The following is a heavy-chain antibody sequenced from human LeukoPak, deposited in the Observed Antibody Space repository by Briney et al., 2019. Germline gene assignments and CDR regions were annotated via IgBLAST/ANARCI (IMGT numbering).Heavy chain of an antibody. CDR1: GYTFTSYY. CDR3: ARGGYYDSSPFDY. J-gene: IGHJ4*02. CDR2: SNPSSGST. D-gene: IGHD3-22*01. Sequence: GASVKVSCKASGYTFTSYYIHWVRQAPGQGLEWMGISNPSSGSTSYAQKFQGRVTMTRDMSTSTVYMELSSLRSEDMAVYYCARGGYYDSSPFDYWGQGTLVTVSS. V-gene: IGHV1-46*01.